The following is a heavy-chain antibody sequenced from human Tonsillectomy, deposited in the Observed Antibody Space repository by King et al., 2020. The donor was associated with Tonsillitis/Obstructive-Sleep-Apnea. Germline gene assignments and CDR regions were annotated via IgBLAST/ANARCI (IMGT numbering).Heavy chain of an antibody. J-gene: IGHJ6*03. CDR1: GFTFSSYW. V-gene: IGHV3-74*01. Sequence: EVQLVESGGGLVQPGGSLRLSCAASGFTFSSYWMHWVRQAPGKGLVWVSRINSDGSSTSYADSVKGRFTISKDNAKNTLYLQMNSLRAEDTAVYYCATSPYYYYMDVWGKGTTVTVSS. CDR3: ATSPYYYYMDV. CDR2: INSDGSST.